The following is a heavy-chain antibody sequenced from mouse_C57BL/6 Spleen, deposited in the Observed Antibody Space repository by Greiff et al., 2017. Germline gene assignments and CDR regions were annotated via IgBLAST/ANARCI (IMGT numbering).Heavy chain of an antibody. V-gene: IGHV1-74*01. J-gene: IGHJ1*03. D-gene: IGHD1-1*01. CDR1: GYTFTSYW. Sequence: VQLQQPGAELVKPGASVKVSCKASGYTFTSYWMHWVKQRPGQGLEWIGRIHPSDSDTNYNQKFKGKATLTVDKSSSTAYMQLSSLTSEDSAVYYCASYGSSYDWYVDVWGTGTTGTVSS. CDR2: IHPSDSDT. CDR3: ASYGSSYDWYVDV.